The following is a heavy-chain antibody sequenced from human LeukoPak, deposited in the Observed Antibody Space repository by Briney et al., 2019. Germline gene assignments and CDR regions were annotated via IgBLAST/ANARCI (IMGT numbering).Heavy chain of an antibody. Sequence: SVKVSCKPSGYTFTNYYMHWVRQAPGQGLEWMGIINPSGGSTTYAQKFQGRVTITRDTSTSTVYMELSSLRFEDTAVYYCARGMGYSGYDKYYFDYWGQGTLVIVSS. D-gene: IGHD5-12*01. CDR1: GYTFTNYY. V-gene: IGHV1-46*01. CDR3: ARGMGYSGYDKYYFDY. CDR2: INPSGGST. J-gene: IGHJ4*02.